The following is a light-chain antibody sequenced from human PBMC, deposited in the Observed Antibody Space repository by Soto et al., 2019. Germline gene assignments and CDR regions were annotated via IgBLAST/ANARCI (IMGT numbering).Light chain of an antibody. J-gene: IGKJ2*01. CDR3: QEYISYPYT. CDR2: DAS. CDR1: HTTNTW. Sequence: DIQMTQFPSTLSASVGDRVTITCRASHTTNTWLAWYQNTPVTAPKLLIYDASSLEVGVPSRFSASGSATEFSRTTSSLQPYDLAAYYGQEYISYPYTCGKAPKVEIK. V-gene: IGKV1-5*01.